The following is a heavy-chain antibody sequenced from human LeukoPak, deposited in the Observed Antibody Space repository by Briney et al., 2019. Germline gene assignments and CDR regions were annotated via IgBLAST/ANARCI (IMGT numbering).Heavy chain of an antibody. CDR1: GFTFTSST. CDR2: ITGGGGSST. D-gene: IGHD4-11*01. Sequence: GGSLRLSCAASGFTFTSSTMTWVRQAPGKGLEWVSSITGGGGSSTYHADSVKGRFTISRDNSKDTLCLQLNSLRAEDTAVYYCAITGVRDFDSWGQGTLVTVSS. CDR3: AITGVRDFDS. V-gene: IGHV3-23*01. J-gene: IGHJ4*02.